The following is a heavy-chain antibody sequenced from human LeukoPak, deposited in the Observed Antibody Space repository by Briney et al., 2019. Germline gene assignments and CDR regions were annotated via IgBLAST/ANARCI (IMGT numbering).Heavy chain of an antibody. V-gene: IGHV4-59*08. J-gene: IGHJ4*02. D-gene: IGHD6-19*01. CDR2: IYYSGST. CDR3: ARHNPVAVRKKTFDY. CDR1: GGSFSGYY. Sequence: PSETLSLTCAVYGGSFSGYYWSWIRQPPGKGLEWIGYIYYSGSTNYNPSLKSRVTISVDTSKNQFSLKLSSVTAADTAVYYCARHNPVAVRKKTFDYWGQGTLVTVSS.